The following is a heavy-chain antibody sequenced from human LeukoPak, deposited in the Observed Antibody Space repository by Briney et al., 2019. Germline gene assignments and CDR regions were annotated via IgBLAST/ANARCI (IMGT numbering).Heavy chain of an antibody. J-gene: IGHJ1*01. CDR2: INPSGGST. Sequence: GASVKVSCKASGYTFTSYYMHWVRQAPGQGLEWMGIINPSGGSTSYAQKFQGRVTMTRDTSTSTVYMELSSLRSEDTAVYYCARDRGGSGSYYNGYLQHWGQGTLVTVSS. CDR1: GYTFTSYY. V-gene: IGHV1-46*01. CDR3: ARDRGGSGSYYNGYLQH. D-gene: IGHD3-10*01.